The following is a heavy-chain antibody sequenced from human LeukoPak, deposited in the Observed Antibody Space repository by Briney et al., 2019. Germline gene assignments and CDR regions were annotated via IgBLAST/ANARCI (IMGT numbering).Heavy chain of an antibody. D-gene: IGHD3-3*01. CDR2: ISYDGSNK. V-gene: IGHV3-30-3*01. J-gene: IGHJ4*02. CDR3: ARDELYYDFWNGYQMGY. CDR1: GFTFSSYA. Sequence: GGSLRLSCAASGFTFSSYAMHWVRQAPGKGLEWVAVISYDGSNKYYADSVKGRFTISRDNSKNTLYLQMNSLRAEDTAVYYGARDELYYDFWNGYQMGYCGQGTLVTVSS.